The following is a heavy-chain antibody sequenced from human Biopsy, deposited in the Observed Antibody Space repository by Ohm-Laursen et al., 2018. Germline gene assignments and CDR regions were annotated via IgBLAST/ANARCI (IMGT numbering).Heavy chain of an antibody. Sequence: PSDTLSLTCTVSGGSISSDYWSWIRQSPGKGLEWIGYISNRGSTNYNPSLRGRVTISVDTSKNQFSLKLSSVTAADTAVFFCARLYRLDDYWNDDPPDAFDVWAKGQGSLSLQ. CDR1: GGSISSDY. D-gene: IGHD3-3*01. V-gene: IGHV4-59*07. J-gene: IGHJ3*01. CDR2: ISNRGST. CDR3: ARLYRLDDYWNDDPPDAFDV.